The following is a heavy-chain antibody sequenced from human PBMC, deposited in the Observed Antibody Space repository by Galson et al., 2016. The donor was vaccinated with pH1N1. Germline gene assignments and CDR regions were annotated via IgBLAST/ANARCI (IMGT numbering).Heavy chain of an antibody. CDR3: AKHASGNYYDPGGYGALDY. CDR2: ISASGSGT. CDR1: GFTFGRSA. D-gene: IGHD3-22*01. J-gene: IGHJ4*02. Sequence: SLRLSCAVSGFTFGRSAMSWVRQAPGKGLEWLPGISASGSGTYYADSVEGHFSISRDSSGNTLYLQVNSLRVDDTATYYCAKHASGNYYDPGGYGALDYWGQGTLVTVSS. V-gene: IGHV3-23*01.